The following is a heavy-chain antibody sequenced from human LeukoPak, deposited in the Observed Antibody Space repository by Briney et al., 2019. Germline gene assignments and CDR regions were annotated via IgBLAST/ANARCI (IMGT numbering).Heavy chain of an antibody. CDR2: ISGSGGST. CDR1: GFTFSSYA. CDR3: AKDMWRYSGSYYGIFFIFDY. D-gene: IGHD1-26*01. Sequence: PGGSLRLSCAASGFTFSSYAMSWVRQAPGKGLEWVSAISGSGGSTYYADSVKGRFTISRDNSKNTLYLQMNSLRAEDTALYYCAKDMWRYSGSYYGIFFIFDYWGQGTLVTVSS. J-gene: IGHJ4*02. V-gene: IGHV3-23*01.